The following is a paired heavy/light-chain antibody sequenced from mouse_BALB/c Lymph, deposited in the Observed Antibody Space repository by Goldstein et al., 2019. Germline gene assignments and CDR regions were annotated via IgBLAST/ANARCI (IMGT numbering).Heavy chain of an antibody. D-gene: IGHD4-1*01. J-gene: IGHJ1*01. V-gene: IGHV2-3*01. Sequence: QVQLKESGPGLVAPSQSLSITCTVSGFSLTSYGVSWVRQPPGKGLEWLGVIWGDGSTNYHSALISRLSISKDNSKSQVFLKLNSLQTDDTATYYCAKLTGTRYFDVWGAGTTVTVSS. CDR1: GFSLTSYG. CDR3: AKLTGTRYFDV. CDR2: IWGDGST.
Light chain of an antibody. Sequence: QIVLTQSPAIMSASPGEKVTLTCSASSSVSSSYLYWYQQKPGSSPKLWIYSTSNLASGVPARFSGSGSGTSYSLTISSMEAEDAASYFCHQWSSYPPTFGGGTKLEIK. CDR2: STS. CDR1: SSVSSSY. CDR3: HQWSSYPPT. J-gene: IGKJ1*01. V-gene: IGKV4-79*01.